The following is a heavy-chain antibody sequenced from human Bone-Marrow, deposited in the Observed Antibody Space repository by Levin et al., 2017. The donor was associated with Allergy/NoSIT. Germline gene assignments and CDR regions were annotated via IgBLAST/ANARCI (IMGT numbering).Heavy chain of an antibody. CDR3: ARQGYSYGYEESWFDP. CDR1: GYSFTSYR. J-gene: IGHJ5*02. D-gene: IGHD5-18*01. CDR2: IYPGDSDT. V-gene: IGHV5-51*01. Sequence: LGESLKISCKGSGYSFTSYRIGWVRQMPGKGLEWMGIIYPGDSDTRYSPSFQGQVTISADKSISTAYLQWSSLKASDTAMYYCARQGYSYGYEESWFDPWGQGTLVTVSS.